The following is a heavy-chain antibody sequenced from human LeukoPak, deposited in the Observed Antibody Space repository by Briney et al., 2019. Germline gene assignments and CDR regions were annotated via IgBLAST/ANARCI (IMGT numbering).Heavy chain of an antibody. Sequence: GSVKVSCKASGYTFTSYDITWVRQAPGQGLEWMGWMSPNSGNTGYAQKFHGRVTMTRNTSITTAYMELSSLTSEDTAVYYCARETTIPPYYFDYWGLGSQVTVSP. CDR1: GYTFTSYD. V-gene: IGHV1-8*01. J-gene: IGHJ4*02. D-gene: IGHD3-9*01. CDR2: MSPNSGNT. CDR3: ARETTIPPYYFDY.